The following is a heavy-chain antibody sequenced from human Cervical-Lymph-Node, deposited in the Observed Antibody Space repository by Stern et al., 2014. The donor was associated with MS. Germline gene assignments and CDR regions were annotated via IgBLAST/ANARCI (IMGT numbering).Heavy chain of an antibody. CDR2: IISSGPT. CDR3: ARGISDWSGSYFRLDS. V-gene: IGHV4-59*01. CDR1: GGSIGSYY. D-gene: IGHD3-10*01. J-gene: IGHJ4*02. Sequence: QLKLQESGPGLLQPWETLSLTCTVSGGSIGSYYWSWIRQPPGKGLEWIGDIISSGPTSFSPSFKSRVSISRDMSTNQFSLKLNSVTAADTAVYYCARGISDWSGSYFRLDSWGQGTRVTVSS.